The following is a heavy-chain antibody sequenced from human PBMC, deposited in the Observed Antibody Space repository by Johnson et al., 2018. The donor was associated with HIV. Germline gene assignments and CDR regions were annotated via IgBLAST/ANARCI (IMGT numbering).Heavy chain of an antibody. V-gene: IGHV3-66*02. CDR1: GITVSSNY. D-gene: IGHD4-17*01. J-gene: IGHJ3*02. CDR3: AREETTAPAAFDI. CDR2: IYADGGT. Sequence: VLLVESGGGLVQPGGSLRLSCAASGITVSSNYMTWVRQAPGKGLEWVSVIYADGGTYYPDSVKGRFTISRENAKNSLYLQMGNLRADDMAVYYCAREETTAPAAFDIWGQGTKVTVSS.